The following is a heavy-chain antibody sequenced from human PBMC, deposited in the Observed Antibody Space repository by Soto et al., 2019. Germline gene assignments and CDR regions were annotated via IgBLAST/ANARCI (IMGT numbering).Heavy chain of an antibody. Sequence: SDTLSLTCTVSGDSIRDSFWSWVRQPPGKGLEWIGFVHHTGNTNYNPSLETRVTMLIDASANHFSLTLTSVTPADAAIYYCARGREDNVDHHFGHLFDSWGQGTLVNVSS. CDR2: VHHTGNT. V-gene: IGHV4-59*07. J-gene: IGHJ4*02. CDR3: ARGREDNVDHHFGHLFDS. CDR1: GDSIRDSF. D-gene: IGHD2-15*01.